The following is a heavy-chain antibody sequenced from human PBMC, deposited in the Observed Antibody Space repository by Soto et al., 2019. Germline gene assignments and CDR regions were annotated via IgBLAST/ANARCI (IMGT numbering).Heavy chain of an antibody. CDR2: IGSSGSTI. Sequence: QVYLVESGGGLVKPGGSRRLSCEASVFTFSDYYMTWIRQAPGKGLEWVAHIGSSGSTINHADSVKGRFTISRDNAKNSLYLQMNSLRDDDTAVYYCARAGGSGWSLDFWGQGTLVTVSS. V-gene: IGHV3-11*01. CDR3: ARAGGSGWSLDF. CDR1: VFTFSDYY. J-gene: IGHJ4*02. D-gene: IGHD6-19*01.